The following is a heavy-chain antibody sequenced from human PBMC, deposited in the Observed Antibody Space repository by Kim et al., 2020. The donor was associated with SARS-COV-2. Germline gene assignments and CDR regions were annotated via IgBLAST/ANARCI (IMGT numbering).Heavy chain of an antibody. CDR1: GYSFTSYG. V-gene: IGHV1-18*01. CDR3: ARVDGQWELRDYDYLYYMDV. J-gene: IGHJ6*03. CDR2: MSAHSGNT. Sequence: ASVKVSCKASGYSFTSYGITWVRQAPGQGLEWMGWMSAHSGNTKYAQKFQVRVSMTKETSTSTAYMELRSLRSDDTAVYYCARVDGQWELRDYDYLYYMDVWGTGTTVTVSS. D-gene: IGHD1-26*01.